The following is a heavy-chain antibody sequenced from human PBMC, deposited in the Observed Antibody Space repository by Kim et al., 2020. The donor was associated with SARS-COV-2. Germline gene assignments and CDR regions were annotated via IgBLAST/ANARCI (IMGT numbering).Heavy chain of an antibody. Sequence: GGSLRLSCAASGFTFSDYYMSWIRQAPGKGLEWVSYISSSGSTIYYADSVKGRFTISRDNAKNSLYLQMNSLRAEGTAVYYCARDGQWLTNWFDPWGQGTLVTVSS. D-gene: IGHD6-19*01. CDR3: ARDGQWLTNWFDP. V-gene: IGHV3-11*04. CDR2: ISSSGSTI. J-gene: IGHJ5*02. CDR1: GFTFSDYY.